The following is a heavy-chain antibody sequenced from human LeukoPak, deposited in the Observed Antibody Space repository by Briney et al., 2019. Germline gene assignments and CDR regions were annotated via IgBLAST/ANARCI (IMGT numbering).Heavy chain of an antibody. V-gene: IGHV1-2*02. Sequence: ASVKVSCKASGYTFTAYYMHWVRQAPGQGLEWMGWINPNSGGTNYAQKFQGRVTMTRDTSISTAYMELSRLRSDDTAVYCCERAVAGTTETDDYWGQGTLVTVSS. CDR3: ERAVAGTTETDDY. D-gene: IGHD6-19*01. CDR2: INPNSGGT. CDR1: GYTFTAYY. J-gene: IGHJ4*02.